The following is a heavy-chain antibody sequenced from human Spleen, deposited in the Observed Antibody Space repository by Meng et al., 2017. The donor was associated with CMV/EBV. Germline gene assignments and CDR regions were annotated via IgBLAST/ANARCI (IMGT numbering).Heavy chain of an antibody. J-gene: IGHJ4*02. Sequence: GESLKISCAASGFTFSSFSMHWVRQAPGKGLEWVSSMSGSGTYTYYAELVKGRFTISRDNAKNSLYLQMNSLRAEDTALYYCASLGSSLYFDDWGQGTLVTVSS. CDR2: MSGSGTYT. V-gene: IGHV3-21*06. D-gene: IGHD1-14*01. CDR1: GFTFSSFS. CDR3: ASLGSSLYFDD.